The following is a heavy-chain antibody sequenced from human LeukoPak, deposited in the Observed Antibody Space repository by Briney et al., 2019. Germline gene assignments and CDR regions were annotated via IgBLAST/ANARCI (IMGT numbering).Heavy chain of an antibody. Sequence: GGSLRLSCAASGFTFSDYYMSWIRQAPGKGLEWVAFIRYDGSNKYYADSVKGRFTISRDNSKNTLYLQMNSLRAEDTAVYYCAKDRYSGSYHPDYFDYWGQGTLVTVSS. CDR1: GFTFSDYY. J-gene: IGHJ4*02. CDR3: AKDRYSGSYHPDYFDY. CDR2: IRYDGSNK. V-gene: IGHV3-30*02. D-gene: IGHD1-26*01.